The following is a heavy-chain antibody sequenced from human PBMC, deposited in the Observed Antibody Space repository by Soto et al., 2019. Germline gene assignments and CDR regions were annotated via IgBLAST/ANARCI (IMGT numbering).Heavy chain of an antibody. CDR3: ARGGISHWAYFYYMDV. V-gene: IGHV4-34*01. CDR1: GGSLSDYF. J-gene: IGHJ6*03. D-gene: IGHD2-21*01. Sequence: QVQLQQWGAGLLKPSETLSLTSVVSGGSLSDYFWSWIRQPPGMALEWIGEINHLGSINYNPSLKSRVTMSVDTSKNQFSLTLNSVTAADTATYYCARGGISHWAYFYYMDVWDRGTTVTVSS. CDR2: INHLGSI.